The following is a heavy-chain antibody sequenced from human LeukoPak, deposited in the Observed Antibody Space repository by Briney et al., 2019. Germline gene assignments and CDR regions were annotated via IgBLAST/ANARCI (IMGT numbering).Heavy chain of an antibody. V-gene: IGHV3-23*01. Sequence: GGSLRLSCAASGFTVSSNYMSWVRQAPGKGLEWVSAISGSGGSTYYADSVKGRFTISRDNSKNTLYLQMNSLRAEDTAVYYCAKGYGTTGTASSNWFDPWGQGTLVTVSS. J-gene: IGHJ5*02. CDR1: GFTVSSNY. CDR3: AKGYGTTGTASSNWFDP. D-gene: IGHD1-1*01. CDR2: ISGSGGST.